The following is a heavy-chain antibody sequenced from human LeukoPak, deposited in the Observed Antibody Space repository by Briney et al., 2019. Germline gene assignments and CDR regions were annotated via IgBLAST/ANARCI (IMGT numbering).Heavy chain of an antibody. Sequence: SQTLSLTCAISGDSVSSNSVTWNWIRQSPSRGLEWLGRTYYRSKWYNDYAVSVNTRITINADTSKNQFSLQLNSVTPEDTAVYYCARGFFKPGYNLWGQGTLVTVSA. CDR1: GDSVSSNSVT. J-gene: IGHJ4*02. CDR2: TYYRSKWYN. D-gene: IGHD5-24*01. CDR3: ARGFFKPGYNL. V-gene: IGHV6-1*01.